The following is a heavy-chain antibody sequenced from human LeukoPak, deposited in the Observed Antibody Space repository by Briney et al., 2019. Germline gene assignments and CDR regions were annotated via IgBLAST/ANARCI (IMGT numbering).Heavy chain of an antibody. CDR3: TRKSYFEN. CDR2: IKSIVNGGTS. Sequence: GGSLRLSRAPSGFTFSNAWMTGFRQAPGKGLEWVGRIKSIVNGGTSDYAPTVTGQFIISRDDSKNMLYLQMKSLNTEDTAMYYCTRKSYFENWGQGTLVTVSS. V-gene: IGHV3-15*01. J-gene: IGHJ4*02. CDR1: GFTFSNAW.